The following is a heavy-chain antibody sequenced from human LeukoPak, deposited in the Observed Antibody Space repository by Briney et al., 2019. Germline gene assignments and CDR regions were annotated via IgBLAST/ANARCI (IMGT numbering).Heavy chain of an antibody. D-gene: IGHD3-22*01. Sequence: ASVKVSCKASGYTFTRYDINWVRQATGQGLEWMGWINTKSGMTGHAQKFQGRITITKDTSINTVYMELSSLGSEDTAVYFCARVDGSVDYWGQGTLVTVSS. CDR3: ARVDGSVDY. J-gene: IGHJ4*02. CDR1: GYTFTRYD. CDR2: INTKSGMT. V-gene: IGHV1-8*03.